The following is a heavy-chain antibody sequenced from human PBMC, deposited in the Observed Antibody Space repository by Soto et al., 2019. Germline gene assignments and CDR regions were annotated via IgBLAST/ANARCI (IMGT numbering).Heavy chain of an antibody. V-gene: IGHV1-18*01. D-gene: IGHD3-3*01. Sequence: ASVKVSCKASGYTFTSYGTSWVRQAPGQGLEWMGWISAYNGNTNYAQKLQGRVTMTTDTSTSTAYMELRSLRSDDTAVYYCARGYLITIFGVVIMDYFDYWGQGTLVTVSS. CDR1: GYTFTSYG. CDR3: ARGYLITIFGVVIMDYFDY. CDR2: ISAYNGNT. J-gene: IGHJ4*02.